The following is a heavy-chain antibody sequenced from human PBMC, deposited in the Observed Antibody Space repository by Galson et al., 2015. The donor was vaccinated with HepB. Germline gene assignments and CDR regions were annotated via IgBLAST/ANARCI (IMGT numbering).Heavy chain of an antibody. CDR2: VYHSGTT. CDR1: RGYITDYY. J-gene: IGHJ4*02. V-gene: IGHV4-59*08. Sequence: ETLSLTCTVSRGYITDYYWSWIRQTPGQGLEWIGYVYHSGTTNYNPSLKSRVTISIDTSINQFSLKLSSVTAADTAVYYCARYSSSWSEFDYWGQGTLVAVSS. D-gene: IGHD6-13*01. CDR3: ARYSSSWSEFDY.